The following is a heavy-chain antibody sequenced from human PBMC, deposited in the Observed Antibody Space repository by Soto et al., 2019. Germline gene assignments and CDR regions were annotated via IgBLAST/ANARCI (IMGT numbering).Heavy chain of an antibody. J-gene: IGHJ6*02. Sequence: GGSLRLSCAASGFSFSSNRMSWVRQAPGKGLEWVSYISISGTDTYYADSVKGRFTISRDDAENSLYLQMNSLRAEDTAVYYCVRTSPETAGSRHYYCGMDVWGQGTTVTVSS. D-gene: IGHD6-13*01. CDR1: GFSFSSNR. CDR3: VRTSPETAGSRHYYCGMDV. CDR2: ISISGTDT. V-gene: IGHV3-21*06.